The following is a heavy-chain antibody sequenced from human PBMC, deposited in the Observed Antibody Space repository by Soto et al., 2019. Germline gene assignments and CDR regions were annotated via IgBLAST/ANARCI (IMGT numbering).Heavy chain of an antibody. CDR3: ARDGYCSSTNNWDDYYYYGMDV. Sequence: GASVKVSCKASGYTFTSYGISWVRQAPGQGLEWMGWISAYNGNTNYAQKLQGRVTMTTDTSTSTAYMELRSLRSDDTAVYYCARDGYCSSTNNWDDYYYYGMDVWGQGTTVTVSS. D-gene: IGHD2-2*03. J-gene: IGHJ6*02. CDR2: ISAYNGNT. V-gene: IGHV1-18*01. CDR1: GYTFTSYG.